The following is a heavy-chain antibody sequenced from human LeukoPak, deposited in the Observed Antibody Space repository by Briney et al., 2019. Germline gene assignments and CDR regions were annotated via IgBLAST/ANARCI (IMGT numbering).Heavy chain of an antibody. D-gene: IGHD2-2*01. CDR1: GSTFSSYG. V-gene: IGHV3-30*02. Sequence: GGSLRLSCAASGSTFSSYGMHWVRQAPGKGLEWVAFIRYDGSNKYYADSVKGRFTISRDNSKNTLYLQMNSLRAEDTAVYYCAKEVDVVVPAATHFDYWGQGTLVTVSS. CDR2: IRYDGSNK. J-gene: IGHJ4*02. CDR3: AKEVDVVVPAATHFDY.